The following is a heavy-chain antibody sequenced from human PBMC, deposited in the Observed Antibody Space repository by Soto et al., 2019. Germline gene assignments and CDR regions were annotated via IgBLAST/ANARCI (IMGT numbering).Heavy chain of an antibody. J-gene: IGHJ4*02. D-gene: IGHD4-4*01. CDR1: GFSFSSAW. V-gene: IGHV3-7*03. CDR2: MNEDGSER. Sequence: GGSLRLSCAVSGFSFSSAWMTWIRQAPGKGLERVAIMNEDGSERYYVDSVKGRFTISRDNAKNALFLQMNSLRVEDTVVYFCARDRAYSRFDYWGQGSLVTVSS. CDR3: ARDRAYSRFDY.